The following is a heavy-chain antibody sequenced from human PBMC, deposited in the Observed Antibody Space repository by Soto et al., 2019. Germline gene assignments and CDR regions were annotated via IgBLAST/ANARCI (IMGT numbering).Heavy chain of an antibody. CDR1: GASITFGGYS. Sequence: SETLSLTCTVAGASITFGGYSWSWNRQTPGKGLEWIGYINHLETTFYNPSFESRLTLSIDRAKNQFSLKLHSMSAADRAVYVCARGGGSDSFDYWGQGILVTVSS. CDR3: ARGGGSDSFDY. D-gene: IGHD1-26*01. CDR2: INHLETT. V-gene: IGHV4-30-2*01. J-gene: IGHJ4*02.